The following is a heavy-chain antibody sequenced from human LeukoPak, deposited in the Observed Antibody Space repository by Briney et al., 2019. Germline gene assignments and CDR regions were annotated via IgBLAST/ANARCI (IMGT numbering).Heavy chain of an antibody. D-gene: IGHD1-26*01. CDR2: ISYDGSNK. V-gene: IGHV3-30*04. CDR1: GFTFSSYA. J-gene: IGHJ4*02. Sequence: GGSLRLSCAASGFTFSSYAMHWVRQAPGKGLEWVAVISYDGSNKYYADSVKGRFTISRDNSKNTLYLQMNSLRAEDTAVYYCARGREWELLYHAAPDYWGQGTLVTVSS. CDR3: ARGREWELLYHAAPDY.